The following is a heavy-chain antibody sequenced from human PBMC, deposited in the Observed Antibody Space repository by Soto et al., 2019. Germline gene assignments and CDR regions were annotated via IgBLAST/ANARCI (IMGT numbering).Heavy chain of an antibody. Sequence: GGSPRLSCAASGFIFKMYWMHWVRQSPGKGLVWISRIYNDGTYSDYADSVRGRFTISRDNVNDTLYLQMNNLRAEDSGLYYCTRGPRPISTGTGAYWGQGTQVTVSS. J-gene: IGHJ4*02. CDR2: IYNDGTYS. V-gene: IGHV3-74*01. D-gene: IGHD3-10*01. CDR3: TRGPRPISTGTGAY. CDR1: GFIFKMYW.